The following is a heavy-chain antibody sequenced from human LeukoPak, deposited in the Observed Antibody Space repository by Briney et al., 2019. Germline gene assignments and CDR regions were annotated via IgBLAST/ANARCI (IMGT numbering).Heavy chain of an antibody. CDR1: GYTFTSYD. CDR2: MNPNSGNT. D-gene: IGHD3-10*01. CDR3: ARGVVTMVRGATNYFDY. Sequence: GASVKVSCKASGYTFTSYDINWVRQATGQGLEWMGWMNPNSGNTGYAQKFQGRVTMTRNTSISTAYMELSSLRSEDTAMYYCARGVVTMVRGATNYFDYWGQGTLVTVSS. V-gene: IGHV1-8*01. J-gene: IGHJ4*02.